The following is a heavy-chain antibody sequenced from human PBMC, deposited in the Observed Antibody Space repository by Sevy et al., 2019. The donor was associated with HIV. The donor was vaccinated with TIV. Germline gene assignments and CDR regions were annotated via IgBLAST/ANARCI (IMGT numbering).Heavy chain of an antibody. J-gene: IGHJ4*02. CDR2: IIPILGTT. CDR3: VRGGGKGWYSFDY. Sequence: ASVKVSCKASGGTFTTSGISWVRQVPGQGLEWMGGIIPILGTTNNAQRFQYRVTITGEESTKTAYMELSSLRSEDTAVYYCVRGGGKGWYSFDYWGQATSVTVSS. V-gene: IGHV1-69*13. CDR1: GGTFTTSG. D-gene: IGHD6-19*01.